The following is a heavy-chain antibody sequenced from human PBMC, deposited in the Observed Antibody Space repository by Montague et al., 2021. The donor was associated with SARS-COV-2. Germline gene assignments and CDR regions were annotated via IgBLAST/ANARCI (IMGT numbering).Heavy chain of an antibody. CDR3: ARGARQGYGFRLGSFDS. V-gene: IGHV4-34*01. Sequence: SETLSLTCAVYGGSFSGHYWNWIRQPPGKGLEWIGEINHSGSTNYNPSLKSRVTMSVDTSKNQFSLKPSSVTAADTAVYYCARGARQGYGFRLGSFDSWGQGTLVTVSS. CDR1: GGSFSGHY. CDR2: INHSGST. J-gene: IGHJ4*02. D-gene: IGHD3-10*01.